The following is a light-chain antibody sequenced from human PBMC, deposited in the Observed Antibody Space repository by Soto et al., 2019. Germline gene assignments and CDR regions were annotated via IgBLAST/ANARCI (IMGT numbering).Light chain of an antibody. J-gene: IGKJ5*01. Sequence: EIVLTQSPVTLSLSPGERATLSCRASQSVSNNYLAWYQQKPGQAPRLLIYGASNRATGIPDRFSGSGSGTDFTLTISSLQSEDFAVYYCQQYSKWPITFGQGTRLEIK. CDR2: GAS. V-gene: IGKV3-20*01. CDR3: QQYSKWPIT. CDR1: QSVSNNY.